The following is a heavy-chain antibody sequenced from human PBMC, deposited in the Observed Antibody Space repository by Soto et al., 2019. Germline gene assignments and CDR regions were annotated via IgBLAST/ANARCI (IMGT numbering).Heavy chain of an antibody. CDR1: GFPFDDYA. V-gene: IGHV3-9*01. J-gene: IGHJ4*02. CDR2: ISWNSGRI. Sequence: PGGSVRLSCAASGFPFDDYAMYWVRQVPGKGLEWVSGISWNSGRIGYADSVKGRFTISRDNSKNTLYLQMTSLQASDTATYYCTKGAERTVQRFLDWVCGHWGQGTPVTVSS. CDR3: TKGAERTVQRFLDWVCGH. D-gene: IGHD3-9*01.